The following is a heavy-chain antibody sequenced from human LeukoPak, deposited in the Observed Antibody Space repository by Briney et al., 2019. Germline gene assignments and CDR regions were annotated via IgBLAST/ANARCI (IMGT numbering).Heavy chain of an antibody. V-gene: IGHV1-2*02. D-gene: IGHD3-22*01. J-gene: IGHJ3*02. CDR2: INPNSGGT. Sequence: ASVKVSCKASGYTFTGYYMHWVRQAPGQGLEWMGWINPNSGGTNYAQKFQGRVTMTRDTSISTAYMELSRLRSDDTAVYYCAGGNYYDSSGYYPEAFDIWGQGTMVTVSS. CDR1: GYTFTGYY. CDR3: AGGNYYDSSGYYPEAFDI.